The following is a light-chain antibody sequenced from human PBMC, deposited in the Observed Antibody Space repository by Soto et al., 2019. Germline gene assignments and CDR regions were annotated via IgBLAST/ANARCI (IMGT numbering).Light chain of an antibody. CDR3: HQYHSLPLT. CDR2: EAS. Sequence: DIQMTQSPSSLSASVGDRVTITCQASQDISNSISWYQQRPGKAPKLVIHEASTLETGVPSRLSGSGSGTEFTFTITTLQSEDIATYYCHQYHSLPLTFGGGTKVGI. J-gene: IGKJ4*01. CDR1: QDISNS. V-gene: IGKV1-33*01.